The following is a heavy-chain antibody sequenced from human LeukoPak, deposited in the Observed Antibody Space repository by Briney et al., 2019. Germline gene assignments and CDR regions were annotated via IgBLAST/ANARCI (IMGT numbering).Heavy chain of an antibody. V-gene: IGHV1-69*13. CDR3: ARERLSIVGATYYYYMDV. Sequence: SVKVSCKASGGTFSSYAISWVRQAPGQGLEWMGGIIPIFGTANYAQKFQGRVTITADESTSTAYMELSSLRSEDTAVYYCARERLSIVGATYYYYMDVWGKGTTVTISS. CDR2: IIPIFGTA. D-gene: IGHD1-26*01. J-gene: IGHJ6*03. CDR1: GGTFSSYA.